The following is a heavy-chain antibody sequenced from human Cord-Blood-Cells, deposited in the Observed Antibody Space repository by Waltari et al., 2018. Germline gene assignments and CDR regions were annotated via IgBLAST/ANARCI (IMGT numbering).Heavy chain of an antibody. CDR1: GGSISSSSYY. Sequence: QLQLQESGPGLVKPSETLSLTCTVSGGSISSSSYYWGWIRQPPGKGREWIGCIYYSGSTYYNPSLKSRVTISVDTSKNQFSLKLSSVTAADTAVYYCARPFYGDYWYFDLWGRGTLVTVSS. CDR2: IYYSGST. CDR3: ARPFYGDYWYFDL. J-gene: IGHJ2*01. D-gene: IGHD4-17*01. V-gene: IGHV4-39*01.